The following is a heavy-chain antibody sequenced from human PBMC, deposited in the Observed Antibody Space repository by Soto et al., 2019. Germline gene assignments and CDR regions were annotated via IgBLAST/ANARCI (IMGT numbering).Heavy chain of an antibody. Sequence: EVQLLESGGGLVQPGRSLGLSCAASGFNFKNSGMTWVRQAPGKGLEWVSSVDDGGSGTYYADSVKGRFTISRDNSKSTLYLQMNSLRAEDTAIYYCARDKGGGSHDYWGQGTLVTVSS. J-gene: IGHJ4*02. CDR2: VDDGGSGT. CDR1: GFNFKNSG. D-gene: IGHD1-26*01. CDR3: ARDKGGGSHDY. V-gene: IGHV3-23*01.